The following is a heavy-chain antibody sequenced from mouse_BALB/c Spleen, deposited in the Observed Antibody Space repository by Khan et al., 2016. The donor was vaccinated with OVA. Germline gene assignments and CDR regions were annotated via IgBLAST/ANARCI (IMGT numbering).Heavy chain of an antibody. CDR1: GYTFTSYW. J-gene: IGHJ2*01. CDR2: IYPGTDNS. D-gene: IGHD1-1*02. Sequence: QVQLKESGAELVRPGASVKLSCKTSGYTFTSYWIHWVKQRSGQGLEWIARIYPGTDNSYYNEKFKDKATLTADKSSSTAYMQLSSLKSEDSDVFFCEREEDWYHIDHWGQGTTLTVSS. V-gene: IGHV1-76*01. CDR3: EREEDWYHIDH.